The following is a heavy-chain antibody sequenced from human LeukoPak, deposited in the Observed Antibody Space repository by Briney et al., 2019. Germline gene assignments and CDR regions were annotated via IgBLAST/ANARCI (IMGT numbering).Heavy chain of an antibody. Sequence: SVKVSCKASGYTFTSYGISWVRQAPGQGLEWMGIINPSGGSTSYAQKFQGRVTITADEPTSTAYMELSSLRSEDTAVYYCARKYYYGSGSGFDPWGQGTLVTVSS. CDR2: INPSGGST. V-gene: IGHV1-69*11. D-gene: IGHD3-10*01. CDR3: ARKYYYGSGSGFDP. J-gene: IGHJ5*02. CDR1: GYTFTSYG.